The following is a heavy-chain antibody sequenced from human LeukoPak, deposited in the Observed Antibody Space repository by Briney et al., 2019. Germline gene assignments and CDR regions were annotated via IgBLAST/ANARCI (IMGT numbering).Heavy chain of an antibody. CDR2: IYYSGST. CDR3: ARPANLYYFDY. J-gene: IGHJ4*02. CDR1: GGSISSSSYY. Sequence: SETLSLTCTGSGGSISSSSYYWGWIRQPPGKGLEWIGSIYYSGSTYYNPSLKSRVTISVDTSKNQFSLKLSSVTAADTAVYYCARPANLYYFDYWGQGTLVTVSS. D-gene: IGHD2/OR15-2a*01. V-gene: IGHV4-39*01.